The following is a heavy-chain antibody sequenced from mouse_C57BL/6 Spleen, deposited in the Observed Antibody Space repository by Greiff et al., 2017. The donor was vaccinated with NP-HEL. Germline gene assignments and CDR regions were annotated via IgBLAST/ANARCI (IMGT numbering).Heavy chain of an antibody. CDR2: IYPRDGST. D-gene: IGHD2-1*01. CDR1: GYTFTSYD. Sequence: VKLVESGPELVKPGASVKLSCKASGYTFTSYDINWVKQRPGQGLEWIGWIYPRDGSTMYNEKFKGKATLTVDTSSSTAYMELHSVTSEDTAVYFGATGNYDYAMDYWGQGTSVTVSS. J-gene: IGHJ4*01. CDR3: ATGNYDYAMDY. V-gene: IGHV1-85*01.